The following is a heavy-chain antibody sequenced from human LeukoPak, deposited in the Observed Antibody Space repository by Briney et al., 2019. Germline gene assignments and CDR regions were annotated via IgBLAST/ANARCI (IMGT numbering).Heavy chain of an antibody. D-gene: IGHD3-22*01. CDR1: GGSISSSSYY. V-gene: IGHV4-39*07. Sequence: SETLSLTCTVSGGSISSSSYYWGWIRQPPGKGLEWIGSIYYSGSTYYNPSLKSRVTISVDTSKNQFSLKLSSVTAADTAVYYCAREDSSGYYYFDYWGQGTLVTVSS. CDR3: AREDSSGYYYFDY. CDR2: IYYSGST. J-gene: IGHJ4*02.